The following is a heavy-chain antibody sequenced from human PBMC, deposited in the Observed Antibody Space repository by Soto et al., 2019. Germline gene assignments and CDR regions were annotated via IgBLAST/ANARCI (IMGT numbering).Heavy chain of an antibody. D-gene: IGHD5-12*01. Sequence: QVQLQESGPGLVKPSGTLSLTCAVSGDSFSSSNWWHWVRQPPGKGLEWIAEIDHSGSTNYKPSLNSRVTISVDKSKNQFSLKLSSVTAADTAMYYCARDQGYGFDYWGQGTLVTVSS. CDR2: IDHSGST. V-gene: IGHV4-4*02. CDR3: ARDQGYGFDY. J-gene: IGHJ4*02. CDR1: GDSFSSSNW.